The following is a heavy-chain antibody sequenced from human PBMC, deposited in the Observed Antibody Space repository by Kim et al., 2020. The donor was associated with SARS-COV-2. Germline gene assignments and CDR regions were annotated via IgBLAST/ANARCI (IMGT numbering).Heavy chain of an antibody. J-gene: IGHJ4*02. V-gene: IGHV3-23*01. CDR3: AKSGQLDY. D-gene: IGHD5-12*01. CDR2: IDGRGATT. Sequence: GGSLRLSCAASGFTFSHSPMSWVRQAPGKGLEWVSTIDGRGATTYYPGSVKGRFTISRDNSKNTLYLQMNNLRAEDTAVYFCAKSGQLDYWGQGTLVTVSS. CDR1: GFTFSHSP.